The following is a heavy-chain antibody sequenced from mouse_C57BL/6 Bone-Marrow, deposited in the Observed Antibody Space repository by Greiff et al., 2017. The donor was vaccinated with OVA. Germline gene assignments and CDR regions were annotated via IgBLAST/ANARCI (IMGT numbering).Heavy chain of an antibody. J-gene: IGHJ3*01. CDR3: ASNSLFAY. D-gene: IGHD6-2*01. V-gene: IGHV1-4*01. CDR1: GYTFTSYT. CDR2: INPSSGYT. Sequence: QVQLQQSGAELARPGASVKLSCKASGYTFTSYTMHWVKQRPGQGLEWIGYINPSSGYTKYNQKFKDKATLTADKSSSTAYMQLSSLTSEDSAVYYCASNSLFAYWGQGTLVTVSA.